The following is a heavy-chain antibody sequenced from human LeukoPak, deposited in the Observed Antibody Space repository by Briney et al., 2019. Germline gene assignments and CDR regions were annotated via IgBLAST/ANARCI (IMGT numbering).Heavy chain of an antibody. D-gene: IGHD6-13*01. J-gene: IGHJ4*02. Sequence: GGSLRLSCAASGFTFSSYSMNWVRQAPGKGLEWVSSIRSSSSYIYYADSVKGRFTISRDNAKNSLYLQMNSLRAEDTAVYYCARDRGTYSSSWYVEYDYWGQGTLVTVSS. CDR3: ARDRGTYSSSWYVEYDY. CDR1: GFTFSSYS. V-gene: IGHV3-21*01. CDR2: IRSSSSYI.